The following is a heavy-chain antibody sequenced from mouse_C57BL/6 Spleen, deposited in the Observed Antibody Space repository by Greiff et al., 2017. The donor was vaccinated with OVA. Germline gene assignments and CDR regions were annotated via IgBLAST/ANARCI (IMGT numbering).Heavy chain of an antibody. Sequence: VQGVESGAELVKPGASVKMSCKASGYTFTTYPIEWMKQNHGKSLEWIGNFHPYNDDTKYNEKFKGKATLTVEKSSSTVYLELSRLTSDDSAVYYCARNHYDYDGVFAYWGQGTLVTVSA. V-gene: IGHV1-47*01. J-gene: IGHJ3*01. CDR2: FHPYNDDT. D-gene: IGHD2-4*01. CDR1: GYTFTTYP. CDR3: ARNHYDYDGVFAY.